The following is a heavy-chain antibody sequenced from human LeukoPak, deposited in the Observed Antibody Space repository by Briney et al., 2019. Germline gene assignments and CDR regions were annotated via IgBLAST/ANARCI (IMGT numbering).Heavy chain of an antibody. V-gene: IGHV4-30-4*08. J-gene: IGHJ5*02. Sequence: SQTLSLTCTVSGGSISSYYWSWIRQPPGKGLEWIGYIYYSGSTYYNPSLKSRVTISVDTSKNQFSLKLSSVTAADTAVYYCARAGYSSSSALGFDPWGQGTLVTVSS. CDR1: GGSISSYY. D-gene: IGHD6-13*01. CDR3: ARAGYSSSSALGFDP. CDR2: IYYSGST.